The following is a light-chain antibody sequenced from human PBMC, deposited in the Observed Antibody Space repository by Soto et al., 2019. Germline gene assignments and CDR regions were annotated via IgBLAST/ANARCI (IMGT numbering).Light chain of an antibody. CDR2: WAS. CDR1: QSVLFNSNNKNY. J-gene: IGKJ1*01. CDR3: QQYYITPRT. V-gene: IGKV4-1*01. Sequence: DIVMTQSPDSLAVSVGERATITCKTSQSVLFNSNNKNYLAWYQHKPGQPPKLLISWASTRESVVPDRFSGGGAGTDFTLTISSLQAEDVAFYYCQQYYITPRTFGQGTKVEIK.